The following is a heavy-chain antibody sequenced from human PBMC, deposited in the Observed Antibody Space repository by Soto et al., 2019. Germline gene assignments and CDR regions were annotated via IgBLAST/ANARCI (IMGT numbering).Heavy chain of an antibody. CDR3: AREGFRPYGSGTFDY. V-gene: IGHV4-30-4*01. Sequence: LSLTCTVSGGSISSGDYYWGWIRQPPGKGLEWIGYIYYSGSTYYNPSLKSRVTISVDTSKNQFSLKLSSVTAADTAVYYCAREGFRPYGSGTFDYWGQGTLVTVSS. CDR1: GGSISSGDYY. CDR2: IYYSGST. D-gene: IGHD3-10*01. J-gene: IGHJ4*02.